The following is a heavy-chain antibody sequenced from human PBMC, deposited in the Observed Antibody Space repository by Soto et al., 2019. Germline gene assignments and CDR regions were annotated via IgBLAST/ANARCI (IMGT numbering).Heavy chain of an antibody. D-gene: IGHD3-3*01. V-gene: IGHV1-24*01. Sequence: ASVKVSCKVSGYTLTELSMHWVRQAPGKGLEWMGGFDPEDGETIYAQKYQGRVTMTEDTSTDTDYMELSSLRSEDTAVYYCATDKFLSYDFWSGSPPGWGQGTLVTVSS. CDR3: ATDKFLSYDFWSGSPPG. J-gene: IGHJ4*02. CDR2: FDPEDGET. CDR1: GYTLTELS.